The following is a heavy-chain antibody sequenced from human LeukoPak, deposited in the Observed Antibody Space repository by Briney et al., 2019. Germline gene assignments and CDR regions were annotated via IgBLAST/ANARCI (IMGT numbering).Heavy chain of an antibody. CDR3: ARTRGYSGYDGY. D-gene: IGHD5-12*01. V-gene: IGHV3-72*01. Sequence: TGGSLRLSCAVSGFIFSDYYMDWVRQAPGKGLEWVARTRNKADSHTTEYAASVKGRFSISRDDSKNSMHLQMNSLKTEDTAVYYCARTRGYSGYDGYWGQGTLVIVSS. J-gene: IGHJ4*02. CDR2: TRNKADSHTT. CDR1: GFIFSDYY.